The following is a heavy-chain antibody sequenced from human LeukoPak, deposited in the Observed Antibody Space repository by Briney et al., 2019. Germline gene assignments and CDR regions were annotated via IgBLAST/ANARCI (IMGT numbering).Heavy chain of an antibody. CDR2: IYYSGST. CDR1: GGSISSSSYY. D-gene: IGHD4-17*01. J-gene: IGHJ3*02. CDR3: ARLSTVTTLHAFDI. Sequence: PSETLSLTCTVSGGSISSSSYYWGWIRQPPGEGLEWIGSIYYSGSTYYNPSLKSRVTISVDTSKNQFSLKLSSVTAADTAVYYCARLSTVTTLHAFDIWGQGTMVTVSS. V-gene: IGHV4-39*01.